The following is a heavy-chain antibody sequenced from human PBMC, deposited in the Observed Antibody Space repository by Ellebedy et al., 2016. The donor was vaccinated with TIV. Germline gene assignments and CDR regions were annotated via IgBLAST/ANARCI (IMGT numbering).Heavy chain of an antibody. CDR3: AKGGPTGTRGVFYN. CDR1: GFTFSSYA. Sequence: LSLTCAASGFTFSSYAMSWVRQAPGKGLQWVSTISDSDVGTYYTDSVKGRFIISRDDSKNTLFLDMNSLRAEDTAVYYCAKGGPTGTRGVFYNWGQGTLVTVSS. D-gene: IGHD1/OR15-1a*01. J-gene: IGHJ4*02. V-gene: IGHV3-23*01. CDR2: ISDSDVGT.